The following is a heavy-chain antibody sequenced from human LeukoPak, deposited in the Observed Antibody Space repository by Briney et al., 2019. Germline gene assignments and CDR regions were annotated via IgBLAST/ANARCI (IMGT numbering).Heavy chain of an antibody. CDR2: IIPIFGTA. CDR3: ARDEAYSGPADI. D-gene: IGHD1-26*01. Sequence: SVKVSRKASGGTFSSYAISWVRQAPGQGLEWMGGIIPIFGTANYAQKFQGRVTITADESTSTAYMELSSLRSEDTAVYYCARDEAYSGPADIWGQGTMVTVSS. CDR1: GGTFSSYA. J-gene: IGHJ3*02. V-gene: IGHV1-69*01.